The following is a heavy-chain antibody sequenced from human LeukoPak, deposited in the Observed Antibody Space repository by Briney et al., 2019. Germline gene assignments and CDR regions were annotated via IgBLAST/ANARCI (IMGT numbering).Heavy chain of an antibody. J-gene: IGHJ3*02. CDR1: GYTLTELS. Sequence: GASVKVSCKVSGYTLTELSMHWVRQAPGKGLEWMGGFDPEDGETIYAQKFQGRVTMTEDTSTDTAYMELSSLRSEDTAVYYCAIAQRITIFGVVTNDAFDIWGQGTMVTVSS. V-gene: IGHV1-24*01. CDR3: AIAQRITIFGVVTNDAFDI. CDR2: FDPEDGET. D-gene: IGHD3-3*01.